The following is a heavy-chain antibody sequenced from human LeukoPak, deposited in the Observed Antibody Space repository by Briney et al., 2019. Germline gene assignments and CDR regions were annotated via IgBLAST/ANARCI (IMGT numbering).Heavy chain of an antibody. J-gene: IGHJ4*02. CDR2: ISAYNGNT. D-gene: IGHD3/OR15-3a*01. CDR3: ARSPPDRSLDY. Sequence: ASVKVSCKASGYTFSTYEISWVRQAPGQGPEWMGWISAYNGNTKYAQKLQGRVTMTTDTPTSTAYMELRSLRSDDTAVYYCARSPPDRSLDYWGQGTLVTVSS. V-gene: IGHV1-18*01. CDR1: GYTFSTYE.